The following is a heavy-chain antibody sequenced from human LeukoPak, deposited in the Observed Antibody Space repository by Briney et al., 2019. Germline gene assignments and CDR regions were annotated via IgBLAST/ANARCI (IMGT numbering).Heavy chain of an antibody. CDR2: INHSGST. V-gene: IGHV4-34*01. J-gene: IGHJ4*02. Sequence: SETLSLTCAVYGGSFSGYYWSWIRQPPGKGLEWIGEINHSGSTNYNPSLKSRVTKSVDTSKNQFSLKLSSVTAADTAVYYCARGRSSHRFDYWGQGTLVTVSS. CDR1: GGSFSGYY. D-gene: IGHD6-13*01. CDR3: ARGRSSHRFDY.